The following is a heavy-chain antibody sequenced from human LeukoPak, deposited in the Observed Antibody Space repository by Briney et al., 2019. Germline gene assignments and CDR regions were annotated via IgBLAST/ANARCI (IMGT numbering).Heavy chain of an antibody. CDR2: IYYSGST. CDR1: GGSISSYY. Sequence: SETLSLTCTVSGGSISSYYWSWIRQPPGKGLEWIGYIYYSGSTNYNPSLKSRVTISVDTSKNQFSLKLSSVTAADTAVYYCAREGLRFDAFDIWGQGTMVTVSS. V-gene: IGHV4-59*01. CDR3: AREGLRFDAFDI. J-gene: IGHJ3*02. D-gene: IGHD4-17*01.